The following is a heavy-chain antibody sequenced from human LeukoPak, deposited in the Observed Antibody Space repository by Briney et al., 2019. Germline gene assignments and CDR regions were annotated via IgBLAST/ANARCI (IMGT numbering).Heavy chain of an antibody. J-gene: IGHJ3*02. V-gene: IGHV5-51*01. CDR3: ARQNYYDSSGYYGNDAFDI. CDR1: GYSFTSYW. D-gene: IGHD3-22*01. CDR2: IYPGDSDT. Sequence: GESLKISCKGSGYSFTSYWIGWVRQMPGKGLEWMGIIYPGDSDTRYSPSFQGQVTISADKSISTAYLQRSSLKASDTAMYYCARQNYYDSSGYYGNDAFDIWGQGTMVTVSS.